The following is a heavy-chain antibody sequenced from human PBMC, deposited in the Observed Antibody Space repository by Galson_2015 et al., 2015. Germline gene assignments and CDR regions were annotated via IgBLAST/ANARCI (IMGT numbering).Heavy chain of an antibody. J-gene: IGHJ6*02. V-gene: IGHV3-66*02. CDR1: GFTVSSYY. D-gene: IGHD1-26*01. Sequence: SLRLSCAASGFTVSSYYMSWVRQAPGKGLEWVSVVYSGGRPYYADSVKGRFPISRDKSTNTVYVQMNSLRAEDTAVYYCARALGATRDYDYYAMDVWGQGTTVTVSS. CDR2: VYSGGRP. CDR3: ARALGATRDYDYYAMDV.